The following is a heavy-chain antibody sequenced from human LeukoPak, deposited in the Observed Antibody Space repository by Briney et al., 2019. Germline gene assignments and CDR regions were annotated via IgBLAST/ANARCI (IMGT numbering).Heavy chain of an antibody. CDR2: IFYSGST. V-gene: IGHV4-39*01. CDR1: GGSISSSSYY. Sequence: PSETLSLTCTVSGGSISSSSYYWGWIRQPPGKGLEWIGSIFYSGSTFYNPSLKSRVTISVDTSKNQFSLKLSSVTAADTAVYYCARHVDCSSTSCYNDWFDPWGQGTLVTVSS. CDR3: ARHVDCSSTSCYNDWFDP. J-gene: IGHJ5*02. D-gene: IGHD2-2*02.